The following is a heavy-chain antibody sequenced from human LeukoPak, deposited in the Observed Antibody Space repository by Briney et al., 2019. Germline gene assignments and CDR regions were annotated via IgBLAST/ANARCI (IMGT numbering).Heavy chain of an antibody. J-gene: IGHJ6*02. CDR3: ARGYCSGGSCYSYSRYGMDV. CDR2: IIPIFGTA. CDR1: GGTFISYA. Sequence: SVKVSCKASGGTFISYAISWVRQAPGQGLEWMGGIIPIFGTANYAQKFQGRVTITADESTSTAYMELSSLRSEDTAVYYCARGYCSGGSCYSYSRYGMDVWGQGTTVTVSS. V-gene: IGHV1-69*13. D-gene: IGHD2-15*01.